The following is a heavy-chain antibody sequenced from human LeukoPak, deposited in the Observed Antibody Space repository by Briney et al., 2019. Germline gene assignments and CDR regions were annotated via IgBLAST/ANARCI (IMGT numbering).Heavy chain of an antibody. Sequence: GGSLRLSCAASGFTFSSYAMNWVRQAPGKGLEWVSVIYSGGGTYYADSVKGRFTISRDNSKNTVYLQMNSLRVEDTAVYYCARSRGTFLPHDYWGQGTLVTVSS. CDR3: ARSRGTFLPHDY. D-gene: IGHD3-16*01. V-gene: IGHV3-66*01. CDR1: GFTFSSYA. CDR2: IYSGGGT. J-gene: IGHJ4*02.